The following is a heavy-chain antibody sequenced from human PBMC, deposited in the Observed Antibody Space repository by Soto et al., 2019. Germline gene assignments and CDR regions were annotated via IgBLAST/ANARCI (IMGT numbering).Heavy chain of an antibody. D-gene: IGHD3-10*01. CDR2: ISYDGSNK. V-gene: IGHV3-30-3*01. CDR1: GFTFSSYA. J-gene: IGHJ5*02. CDR3: ASRYGSGSYYNENPNNWFDP. Sequence: PGGSLRLSCAASGFTFSSYAMHWVRQAPGKGLEWVAVISYDGSNKYYADSVKGRFTISRDNSKNTLYLQMNSLRAEDTAVYYCASRYGSGSYYNENPNNWFDPWGQGTLVTVSS.